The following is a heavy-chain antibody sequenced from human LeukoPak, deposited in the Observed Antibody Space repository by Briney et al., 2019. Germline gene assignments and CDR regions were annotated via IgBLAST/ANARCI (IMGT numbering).Heavy chain of an antibody. CDR3: ARGRYSSSINSMDV. CDR1: GGTFSSYA. V-gene: IGHV1-69*13. J-gene: IGHJ6*02. D-gene: IGHD6-6*01. CDR2: IIPIFGTA. Sequence: SVKVSCKASGGTFSSYAINWVRQAPGQGLEWMGGIIPIFGTANYAQKFQGRVTITADESTSTAYMELSSLRSEDTAVYYCARGRYSSSINSMDVWGQGTTVTVSS.